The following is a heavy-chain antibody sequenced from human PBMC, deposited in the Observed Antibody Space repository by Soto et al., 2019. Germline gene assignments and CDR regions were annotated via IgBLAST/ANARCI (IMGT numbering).Heavy chain of an antibody. V-gene: IGHV1-18*01. D-gene: IGHD4-17*01. CDR1: GYTFTSYG. CDR3: ARLQEGPYGDKRPYYYYGMDV. CDR2: ISAYNGNT. J-gene: IGHJ6*02. Sequence: ASVKVSCKASGYTFTSYGISWVRQAPGQGLEWMGWISAYNGNTNYAQKLQGRVTMTTDTSTSTAYMELRSLRSDDTAVYYCARLQEGPYGDKRPYYYYGMDVWGQGTTVTVSS.